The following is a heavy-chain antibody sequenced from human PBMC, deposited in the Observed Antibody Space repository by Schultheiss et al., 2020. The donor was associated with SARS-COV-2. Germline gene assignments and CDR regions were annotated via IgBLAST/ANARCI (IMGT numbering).Heavy chain of an antibody. CDR3: ARELEPYCSGGSCSDRWFDP. CDR1: GFTFSSYD. CDR2: IGTAGDT. J-gene: IGHJ5*02. V-gene: IGHV3-13*04. Sequence: GGSLRLSCSASGFTFSSYDMHWVRQATGKGLEWVSAIGTAGDTYYQGSVKGRFTISRDNSKNTLYLQMNSLRAEDTAVYYCARELEPYCSGGSCSDRWFDPWGQGTLVTVSS. D-gene: IGHD2-15*01.